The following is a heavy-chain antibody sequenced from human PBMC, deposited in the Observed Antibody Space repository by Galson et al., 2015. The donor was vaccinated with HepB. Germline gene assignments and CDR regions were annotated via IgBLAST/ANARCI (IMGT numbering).Heavy chain of an antibody. CDR1: GYTFTSYG. J-gene: IGHJ4*02. CDR3: ARGPLATMVRGTFDY. Sequence: SVKVSCKASGYTFTSYGISWVRQAPGQGLEWMGWISAYSGNTNYAQKLQGRVTMTTDTSTSTAYMELRSLRSDDTAVYYCARGPLATMVRGTFDYWGQGTLVTVSS. CDR2: ISAYSGNT. V-gene: IGHV1-18*04. D-gene: IGHD3-10*01.